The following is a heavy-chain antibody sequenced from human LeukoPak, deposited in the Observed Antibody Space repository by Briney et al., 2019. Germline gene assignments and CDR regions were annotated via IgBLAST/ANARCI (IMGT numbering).Heavy chain of an antibody. Sequence: GGSLRLSCAASGITFSSYWMHWVRQAPGKGLVWVSRINSDGSSTSYADSVKGRFTISRDNAKNTLYLQMNSLRAEDTAVYYCAIFTTVVPPMAFDYWGQGTLVTVSS. D-gene: IGHD4-17*01. CDR2: INSDGSST. V-gene: IGHV3-74*01. CDR1: GITFSSYW. CDR3: AIFTTVVPPMAFDY. J-gene: IGHJ4*02.